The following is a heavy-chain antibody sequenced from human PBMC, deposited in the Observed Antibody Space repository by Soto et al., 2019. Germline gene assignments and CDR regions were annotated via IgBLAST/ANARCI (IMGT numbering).Heavy chain of an antibody. Sequence: QVRLVQSGAEVKKPGASVKVSCKASGYTFTGYYIQWVRQAPGQGLEWMGSISPHSGGPNYAQRFQGRVTMTRDTSMTTVYIEMSGLTSDDTAFYYCAREEQTGANYYLDYWCQGTLVTVSS. D-gene: IGHD7-27*01. J-gene: IGHJ4*02. CDR3: AREEQTGANYYLDY. CDR1: GYTFTGYY. V-gene: IGHV1-2*02. CDR2: ISPHSGGP.